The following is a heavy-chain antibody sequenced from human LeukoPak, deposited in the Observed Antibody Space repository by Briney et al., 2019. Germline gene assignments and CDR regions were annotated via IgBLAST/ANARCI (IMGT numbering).Heavy chain of an antibody. CDR2: ISSSSSTI. CDR1: GFTFSSYS. CDR3: ARPQGGITMVRGVIITPYYFDY. D-gene: IGHD3-10*01. J-gene: IGHJ4*02. V-gene: IGHV3-48*01. Sequence: GGSLRLSCAASGFTFSSYSMNWVRQAPGKGLEWVSYISSSSSTIYYADSVKGRFTISRDNAKNSLYLQMNSLRAEDTAVYYCARPQGGITMVRGVIITPYYFDYWGQGTLVTVSS.